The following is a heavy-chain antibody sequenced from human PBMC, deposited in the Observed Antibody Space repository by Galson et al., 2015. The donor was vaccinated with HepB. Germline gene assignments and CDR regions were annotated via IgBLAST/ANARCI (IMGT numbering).Heavy chain of an antibody. Sequence: SLRLSCAASGFTFSDYYMSWIRQAPGKGLEWVSYISSSSSYTNYADSVKGRFTISRDNAKNSLYLQMNSLRAEDTAVCYCARGQDYADYYWGQGTLVTVSS. CDR2: ISSSSSYT. D-gene: IGHD4-17*01. CDR1: GFTFSDYY. CDR3: ARGQDYADYY. J-gene: IGHJ4*02. V-gene: IGHV3-11*05.